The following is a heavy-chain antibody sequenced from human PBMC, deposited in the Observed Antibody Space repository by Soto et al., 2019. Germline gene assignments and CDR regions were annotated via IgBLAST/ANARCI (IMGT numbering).Heavy chain of an antibody. D-gene: IGHD3-22*01. CDR3: ARLTLDYYDSSGYYWFDP. Sequence: SETLSLTCTVSGGSISSYYWSWIRQPPGKGLDWIGFIYYSGSTNYNPSLKSRVTISVDTSKNHFSLKLSSVTAADTAVYYCARLTLDYYDSSGYYWFDPWGQGTLVTVSS. CDR2: IYYSGST. J-gene: IGHJ5*02. V-gene: IGHV4-59*08. CDR1: GGSISSYY.